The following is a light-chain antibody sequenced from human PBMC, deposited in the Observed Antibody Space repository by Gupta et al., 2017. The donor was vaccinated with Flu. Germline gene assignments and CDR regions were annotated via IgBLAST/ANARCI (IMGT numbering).Light chain of an antibody. CDR2: EVN. Sequence: GSPGQSVPISCTGTSSDVGGYNYVSWYQQHPGKAPTLILSEVNKRPSGVPYRFSGSKSGNTASLPVSGLLAESGADSYFCAYGGSQLFGGG. CDR1: SSDVGGYNY. J-gene: IGLJ2*01. CDR3: CAYGGSQL. V-gene: IGLV2-8*01.